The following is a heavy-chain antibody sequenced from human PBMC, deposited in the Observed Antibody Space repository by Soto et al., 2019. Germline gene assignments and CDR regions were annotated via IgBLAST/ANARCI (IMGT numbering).Heavy chain of an antibody. J-gene: IGHJ4*02. V-gene: IGHV4-38-2*01. CDR3: AIVGVEVSGPIGDFDY. Sequence: PSETLSLTCGVSGYSISSGYYWGWVRQPPGEGLEWIGSIRHDGNTYYNPSLKSRVTISVDTSKNQFSLNLRSVTAADTAVYYCAIVGVEVSGPIGDFDYWGQGTLVTVSS. CDR2: IRHDGNT. D-gene: IGHD2-15*01. CDR1: GYSISSGYY.